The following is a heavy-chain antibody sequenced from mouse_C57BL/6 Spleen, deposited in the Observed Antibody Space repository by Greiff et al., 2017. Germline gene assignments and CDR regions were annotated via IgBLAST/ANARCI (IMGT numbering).Heavy chain of an antibody. V-gene: IGHV5-17*01. J-gene: IGHJ1*03. Sequence: EVKLMEPGGGLVKPGGSLKLSCAASGFTFSDYGMHWVRQAPEKGLEWVAYISSGSSTIYYADTVKGRFTISRDNAKNTLFLQMTSLRSEDTAMYYCARSRFSWYFDVWGTGTTVTVSS. CDR2: ISSGSSTI. CDR3: ARSRFSWYFDV. CDR1: GFTFSDYG.